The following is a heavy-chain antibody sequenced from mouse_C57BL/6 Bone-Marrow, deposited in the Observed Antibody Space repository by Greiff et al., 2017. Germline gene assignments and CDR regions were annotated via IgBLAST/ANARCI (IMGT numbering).Heavy chain of an antibody. J-gene: IGHJ4*01. V-gene: IGHV1-82*01. CDR2: IYPGDGDT. CDR1: GYAFSSSW. CDR3: ARWYSSGYYYAIDY. D-gene: IGHD3-2*02. Sequence: QVQLKESGPALVKPGASVKISCKASGYAFSSSWMNWVKQRPGKGLEWIGRIYPGDGDTNYNGQFKGKATLTAHKSSSTAYMQRSSLTPEDSAVYFCARWYSSGYYYAIDYWGQGTSVTVSS.